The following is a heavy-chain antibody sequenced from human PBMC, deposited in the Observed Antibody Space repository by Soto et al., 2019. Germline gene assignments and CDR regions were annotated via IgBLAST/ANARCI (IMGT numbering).Heavy chain of an antibody. J-gene: IGHJ5*02. V-gene: IGHV4-4*07. CDR3: VRDGTKTLRDWFDP. CDR2: IYATGTT. D-gene: IGHD1-1*01. Sequence: SETLSLTCTVSGASISGLYWSWIRKSAGKGLEWIGRIYATGTTGYNPSLKSRVMMSVDTSKKQFSLKLRSVTAADTAVYYCVRDGTKTLRDWFDPWGQGISVTVSS. CDR1: GASISGLY.